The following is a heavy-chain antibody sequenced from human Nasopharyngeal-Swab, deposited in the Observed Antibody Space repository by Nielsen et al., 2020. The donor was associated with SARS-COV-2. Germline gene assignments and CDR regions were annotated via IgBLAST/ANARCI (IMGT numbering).Heavy chain of an antibody. V-gene: IGHV3-30-3*01. CDR3: AREAKDGYSYLGAFDY. CDR1: RFPFGSYA. J-gene: IGHJ4*02. D-gene: IGHD5-24*01. CDR2: ISYDGITK. Sequence: GESLKISCAASRFPFGSYAMHWVRQAPGKGLEWVAVISYDGITKYYADFVKGRFIISRDNSKNTLYLQMNSLRAEDTAVFYCAREAKDGYSYLGAFDYWGLGTLVTVSS.